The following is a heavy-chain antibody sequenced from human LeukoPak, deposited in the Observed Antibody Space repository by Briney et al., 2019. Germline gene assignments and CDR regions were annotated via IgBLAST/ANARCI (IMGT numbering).Heavy chain of an antibody. CDR2: INPNSGGT. CDR3: AVGFAGSWYVAFDI. D-gene: IGHD6-13*01. CDR1: GYTFTSYY. J-gene: IGHJ3*02. Sequence: ASVKVSCKASGYTFTSYYMHWVRQAPGQGLEWMGWINPNSGGTNYARKFQGRVTMTRDTSISTAYMELSRLRSDDTAVYYCAVGFAGSWYVAFDIWGQGTMVTVSS. V-gene: IGHV1-2*02.